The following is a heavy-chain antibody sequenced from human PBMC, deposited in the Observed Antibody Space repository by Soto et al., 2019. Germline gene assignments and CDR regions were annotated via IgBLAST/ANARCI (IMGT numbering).Heavy chain of an antibody. Sequence: GGSLRLSCAASGFTFSSYAMNWVRQAPGKGLEWVSAISGSGGSTYYADSVKGRFTISRDNSKNTLYLQMNSLRAEDTAVYYCAKEARRRYFDWNGLDAFDIWGQGTMVTVSS. J-gene: IGHJ3*02. CDR2: ISGSGGST. V-gene: IGHV3-23*01. D-gene: IGHD3-9*01. CDR1: GFTFSSYA. CDR3: AKEARRRYFDWNGLDAFDI.